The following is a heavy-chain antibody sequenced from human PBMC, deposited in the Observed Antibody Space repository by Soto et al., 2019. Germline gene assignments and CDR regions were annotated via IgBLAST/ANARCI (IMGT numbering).Heavy chain of an antibody. Sequence: SETLSLTCAVYGGSFSGYYWSWIRQPPGKGLEWIGEINHSGSTNYNPSLKSRVTISVDTSKNQFSLKLSSVTAADTAVYYCARGQRFNWYSYGQIDYWGQGTLVTVSS. D-gene: IGHD5-18*01. J-gene: IGHJ4*02. CDR2: INHSGST. CDR3: ARGQRFNWYSYGQIDY. CDR1: GGSFSGYY. V-gene: IGHV4-34*01.